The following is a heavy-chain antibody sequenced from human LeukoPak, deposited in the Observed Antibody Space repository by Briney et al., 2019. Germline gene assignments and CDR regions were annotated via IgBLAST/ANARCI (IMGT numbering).Heavy chain of an antibody. J-gene: IGHJ4*02. V-gene: IGHV3-21*01. D-gene: IGHD2-8*01. CDR1: GFTFSSYS. CDR2: ISSSSSYI. Sequence: KAGGSLRLSCAASGFTFSSYSMNWVRQAPGKGLEWVSSISSSSSYIYYADSVKGRFTISRDNAKNSLYLQINSLRAEDTAVYYCALIIGNNGLLDYWGQGTLVTVSS. CDR3: ALIIGNNGLLDY.